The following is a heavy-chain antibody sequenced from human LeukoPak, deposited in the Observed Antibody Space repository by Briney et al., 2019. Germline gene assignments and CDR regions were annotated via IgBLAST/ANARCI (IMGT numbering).Heavy chain of an antibody. CDR2: IYTSGST. J-gene: IGHJ4*02. CDR3: ARDYHHSSGYHGKYYFDY. Sequence: PSQTLSLTCTGSGGSISSGSYYWSWIRQPAGEGLEWIGRIYTSGSTNYNPSLKSRVTISVDTSKNQFSLKLSSVTAADTAVYYCARDYHHSSGYHGKYYFDYWGQGTLVTVSS. CDR1: GGSISSGSYY. V-gene: IGHV4-61*02. D-gene: IGHD3-22*01.